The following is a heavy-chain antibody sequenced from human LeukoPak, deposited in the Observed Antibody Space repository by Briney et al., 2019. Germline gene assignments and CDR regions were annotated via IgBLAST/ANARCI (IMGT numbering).Heavy chain of an antibody. Sequence: SVKVSCKASGGTFSSYAISWVRQAPGQGLEWMGGIIPIFGTTNYAQKFQDRVTITADKSTSTAYMELSSLRFEDTAVYYCARVVGLTGYSSSWYSGYYYYMDVWGKGTTVTVSS. V-gene: IGHV1-69*06. CDR1: GGTFSSYA. CDR3: ARVVGLTGYSSSWYSGYYYYMDV. J-gene: IGHJ6*03. CDR2: IIPIFGTT. D-gene: IGHD6-13*01.